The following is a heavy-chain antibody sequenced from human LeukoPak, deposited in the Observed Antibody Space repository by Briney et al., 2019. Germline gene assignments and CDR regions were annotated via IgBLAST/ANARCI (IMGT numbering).Heavy chain of an antibody. V-gene: IGHV3-23*01. J-gene: IGHJ4*02. Sequence: GGSLRLSCAASGFTFINYAMSWVRQAPGKGLEWVSVISGSGGSTYYADSVKGRFTISRDNSKNTLYLQMNSLRADDTAIYHCVKATIIVVPAASFDYWGQGTLVTVSS. CDR1: GFTFINYA. CDR2: ISGSGGST. D-gene: IGHD2-2*01. CDR3: VKATIIVVPAASFDY.